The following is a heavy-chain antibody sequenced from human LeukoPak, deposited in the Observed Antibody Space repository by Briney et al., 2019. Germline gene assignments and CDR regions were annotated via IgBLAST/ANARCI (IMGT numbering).Heavy chain of an antibody. D-gene: IGHD2/OR15-2a*01. CDR3: ARGVDNKN. Sequence: ASVKVSCKTSGYIISRFDINGVRQAPGQRLEWMGWNNPKSGSTGYSQRFQGRVTMTSNTSTSTAFLELKSVTFEDTAVYYCARGVDNKNWGQRTLVTVSS. CDR2: NNPKSGST. V-gene: IGHV1-8*01. CDR1: GYIISRFD. J-gene: IGHJ4*01.